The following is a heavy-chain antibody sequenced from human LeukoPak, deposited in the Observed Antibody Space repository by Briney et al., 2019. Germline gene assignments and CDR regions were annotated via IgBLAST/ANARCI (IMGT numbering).Heavy chain of an antibody. Sequence: PGGSLRLSCAASGFTFSSYWMSWVRQAPGKGLEWVANIKQDGSEKYYVDSVKGRFTISRDNAKNSLYLQMNSLRAEDTAVYYCARSGYCSGGSCYYYYYYMDVWGKGTTVTVSS. CDR2: IKQDGSEK. V-gene: IGHV3-7*01. CDR3: ARSGYCSGGSCYYYYYYMDV. J-gene: IGHJ6*03. CDR1: GFTFSSYW. D-gene: IGHD2-15*01.